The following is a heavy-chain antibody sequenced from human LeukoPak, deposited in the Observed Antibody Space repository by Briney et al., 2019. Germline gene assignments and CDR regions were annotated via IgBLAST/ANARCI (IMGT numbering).Heavy chain of an antibody. V-gene: IGHV4-61*02. CDR2: INTSGTS. CDR1: GGSINSGDYY. Sequence: SQTLSLTCTVSGGSINSGDYYWIWIPQPAGKGLEWIGRINTSGTSNYNPSLKSRVTISLDTSKNQFSLTLSSVTAADTAVYYCAKGLDYWGQGILVTVSS. CDR3: AKGLDY. J-gene: IGHJ4*02.